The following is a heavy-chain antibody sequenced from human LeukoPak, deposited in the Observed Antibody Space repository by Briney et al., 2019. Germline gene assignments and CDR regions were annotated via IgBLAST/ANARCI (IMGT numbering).Heavy chain of an antibody. CDR1: GHSLSPRGLC. J-gene: IGHJ4*02. D-gene: IGHD6-19*01. V-gene: IGHV2-70*11. Sequence: SGPTPVTPTHTLSLTCTFSGHSLSPRGLCVKGIRQPPYKGLEWLARIDWDDDKYYSTSLKTRLTLSKDTSKNQVVLTMTNMDPVDTATYFCARTAVAGGCYFDYWGQGTLVTVSS. CDR3: ARTAVAGGCYFDY. CDR2: IDWDDDK.